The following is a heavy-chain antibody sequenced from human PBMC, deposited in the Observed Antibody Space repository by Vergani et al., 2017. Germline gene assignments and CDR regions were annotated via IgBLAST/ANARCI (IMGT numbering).Heavy chain of an antibody. CDR1: GYSFTSSW. CDR3: ARQAHDYVWGSYRYSAHFDY. D-gene: IGHD3-16*02. V-gene: IGHV5-10-1*03. CDR2: IDPSDSYT. J-gene: IGHJ4*02. Sequence: EVQLVQSGAEVKKPGESLRISCKGSGYSFTSSWISWVRQMPGKGLEWMGRIDPSDSYTNYSPSFQGHVTISADKSISTAYLQWSSLKASDTAMYYCARQAHDYVWGSYRYSAHFDYWGQGTLVTVSS.